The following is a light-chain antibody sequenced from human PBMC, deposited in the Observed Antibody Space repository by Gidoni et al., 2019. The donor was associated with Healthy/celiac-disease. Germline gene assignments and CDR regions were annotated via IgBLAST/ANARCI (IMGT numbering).Light chain of an antibody. V-gene: IGKV1-33*01. CDR2: DAS. Sequence: DSQLTQSPSSLSASVGDRVTITCQASQEISNYLNWYQQKPGKAPKLLIYDASNLETGVPSRFSGSGSGTDFTFTISSLQPEDIATYYCQQYDNLLTFGGGTKVEIK. J-gene: IGKJ4*01. CDR1: QEISNY. CDR3: QQYDNLLT.